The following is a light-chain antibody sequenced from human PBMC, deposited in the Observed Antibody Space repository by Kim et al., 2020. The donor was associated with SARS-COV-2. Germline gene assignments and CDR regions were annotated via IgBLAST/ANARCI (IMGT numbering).Light chain of an antibody. CDR3: SAWDDSLSTWV. J-gene: IGLJ3*02. CDR2: RNK. CDR1: TKNVGNQG. Sequence: QTATLTCTGNTKNVGNQGAAWLQQHQGHPPKLLSYRNKNRPSGISDRFSASRSGNTASLTITGLQPEDEADYYCSAWDDSLSTWVFGEGTQLTVL. V-gene: IGLV10-54*04.